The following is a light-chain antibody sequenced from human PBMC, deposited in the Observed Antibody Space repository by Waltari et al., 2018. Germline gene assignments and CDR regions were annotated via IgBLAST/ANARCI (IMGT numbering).Light chain of an antibody. CDR2: DAS. CDR1: QSVGRS. V-gene: IGKV3-20*01. CDR3: QNYVRLPAT. Sequence: EIVLTQSPDTPSLSPGERGTLSCRASQSVGRSLTWYQQKPGQAPRLLIYDASRRAPGIPDRFSGSWSGTDFSLTISRLEPEDFAVYYCQNYVRLPATFGQGTKVEIK. J-gene: IGKJ1*01.